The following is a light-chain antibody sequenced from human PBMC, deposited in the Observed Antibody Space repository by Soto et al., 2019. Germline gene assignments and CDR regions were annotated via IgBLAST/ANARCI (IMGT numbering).Light chain of an antibody. CDR1: SSDVGGYNY. Sequence: QSALTQPASVSGSPGQSITISCTGTSSDVGGYNYVSWYQQHPGKAPKLIIYEVSNRPSGVSNRSSGSKSGTTASLTISGLQDEEEADYYCNSYTSKSTGVFGTGTKLTVL. CDR2: EVS. V-gene: IGLV2-14*01. CDR3: NSYTSKSTGV. J-gene: IGLJ1*01.